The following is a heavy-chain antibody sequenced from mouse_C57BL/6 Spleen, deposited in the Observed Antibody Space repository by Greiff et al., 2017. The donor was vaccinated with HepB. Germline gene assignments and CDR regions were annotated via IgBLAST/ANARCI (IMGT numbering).Heavy chain of an antibody. CDR1: GYAFTNYL. J-gene: IGHJ4*01. CDR2: INPGSGGT. V-gene: IGHV1-54*01. CDR3: AREDYYGSSRGDY. D-gene: IGHD1-1*01. Sequence: QVQLQQSGAELVRPGTSEKVSCKASGYAFTNYLIEWVKQRPGQGLEWIGVINPGSGGTNYNEKFKGKATLTADKSSSTSYMQLSSLTSEDSAVYFCAREDYYGSSRGDYWGQGTSVTVSS.